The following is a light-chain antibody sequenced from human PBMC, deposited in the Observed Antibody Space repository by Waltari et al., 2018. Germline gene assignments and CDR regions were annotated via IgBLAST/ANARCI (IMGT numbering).Light chain of an antibody. CDR1: NSERKS. CDR2: YDS. CDR3: QVWDDSNNSGV. V-gene: IGLV3-21*04. Sequence: SYVLTQTPSVSLAPGQTAIITCGGDNSERKSVHWYQTQPGQAPVLVMFYDSDRPPGIPDRFSGSNSGNTATLTISRVEDDDEADYFCQVWDDSNNSGVFGGGTKLTVL. J-gene: IGLJ2*01.